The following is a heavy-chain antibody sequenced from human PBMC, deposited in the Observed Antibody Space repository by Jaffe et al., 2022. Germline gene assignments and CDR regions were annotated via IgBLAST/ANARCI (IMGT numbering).Heavy chain of an antibody. CDR2: FSGGGGTT. CDR1: GFPFSSYA. Sequence: EVQLLESGGGLVQPGGSLRLSCEASGFPFSSYAMSWVRQAPGKGLEWVSAFSGGGGTTYYADSVKGRFTISRDNSKNTLYLQMNSLRAEDTAVYYCAKTSSRTIPDQWGQGTLVTVSS. D-gene: IGHD3-10*01. V-gene: IGHV3-23*01. J-gene: IGHJ5*02. CDR3: AKTSSRTIPDQ.